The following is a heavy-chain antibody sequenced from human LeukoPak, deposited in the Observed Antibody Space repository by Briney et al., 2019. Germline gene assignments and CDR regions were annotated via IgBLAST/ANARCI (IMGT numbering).Heavy chain of an antibody. Sequence: GGSLRLSCAPSGFTFSSYSMNWVRQAPGKGLEWVSSISSSSSYIYYADSVKGRFTISRDNAKNSLYLQMNSLRAEDTAVYYCARAPSSSWFVDAFDIWGQGTMVTVSS. CDR1: GFTFSSYS. V-gene: IGHV3-21*01. CDR2: ISSSSSYI. J-gene: IGHJ3*02. CDR3: ARAPSSSWFVDAFDI. D-gene: IGHD6-13*01.